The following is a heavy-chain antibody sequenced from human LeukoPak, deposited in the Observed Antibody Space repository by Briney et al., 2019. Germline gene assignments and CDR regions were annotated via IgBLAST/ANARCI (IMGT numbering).Heavy chain of an antibody. CDR1: CGSISTNNYC. J-gene: IGHJ5*01. Sequence: SETLSLTCTLSCGSISTNNYCWGWIRQPPGKGLEWIGHFYYDGRTYYNPSLKSRVTMSVDTSKNQFSLKLSSVTAADTAVYYCAKHRCSSSELDSWGLGTLVTISS. D-gene: IGHD6-6*01. V-gene: IGHV4-39*01. CDR3: AKHRCSSSELDS. CDR2: FYYDGRT.